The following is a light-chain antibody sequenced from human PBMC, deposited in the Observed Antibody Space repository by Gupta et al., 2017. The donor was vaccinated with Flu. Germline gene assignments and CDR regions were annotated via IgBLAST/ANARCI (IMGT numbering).Light chain of an antibody. Sequence: QSLLTQPPSPSGTPGHKVTISCSGSSAYIGRNPVHWYQQLPGMAPKLLIYSNSQRPSGVPDRFSGSKSDNSASLAISGLQAEDEGDFYCAAWDDSQNGLLFGEGTKLTVL. V-gene: IGLV1-44*01. CDR3: AAWDDSQNGLL. J-gene: IGLJ2*01. CDR1: SAYIGRNP. CDR2: SNS.